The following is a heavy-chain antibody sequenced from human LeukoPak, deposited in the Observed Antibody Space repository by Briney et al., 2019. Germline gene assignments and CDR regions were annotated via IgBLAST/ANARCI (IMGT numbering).Heavy chain of an antibody. J-gene: IGHJ4*02. CDR2: IIPIFGTA. Sequence: SVKVSCKASGGTFSSYAISWVRQAPGQGLEWMGGIIPIFGTANYAQKFQGRVTITADKSTSTAYMELSSLRSEDTALYYCARIKSDYNNYYNYWGQGTLVTVSS. CDR3: ARIKSDYNNYYNY. V-gene: IGHV1-69*06. D-gene: IGHD4-11*01. CDR1: GGTFSSYA.